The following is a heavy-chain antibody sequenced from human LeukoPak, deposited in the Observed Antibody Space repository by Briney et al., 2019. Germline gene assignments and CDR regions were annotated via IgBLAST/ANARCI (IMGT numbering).Heavy chain of an antibody. CDR1: GFTFSSYI. V-gene: IGHV3-21*01. Sequence: GGSLRLSCAASGFTFSSYIMNWVRQAPGKGLEWVSSISGSSSSIYYADSVKGRFTISKNSLYLQMNSLRAEDTAVYYCARGPGSGRNYNWFDPWGQGTLVTVSS. CDR3: ARGPGSGRNYNWFDP. CDR2: ISGSSSSI. J-gene: IGHJ5*02. D-gene: IGHD3-10*01.